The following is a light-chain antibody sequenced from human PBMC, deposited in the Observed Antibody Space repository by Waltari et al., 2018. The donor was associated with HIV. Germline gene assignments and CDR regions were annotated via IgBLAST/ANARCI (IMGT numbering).Light chain of an antibody. CDR1: SGHSTYA. CDR3: QTWGTGIRV. V-gene: IGLV4-69*01. Sequence: QLVLPQSPSASASLGASVKLTCTLSSGHSTYAIAWHQQQPEKGPRYLMKVNSDGSHSKGDGIPDRFSGSSSGSERYLIISSLQSEDEADYYCQTWGTGIRVFGGGTKLTVL. J-gene: IGLJ3*02. CDR2: VNSDGSH.